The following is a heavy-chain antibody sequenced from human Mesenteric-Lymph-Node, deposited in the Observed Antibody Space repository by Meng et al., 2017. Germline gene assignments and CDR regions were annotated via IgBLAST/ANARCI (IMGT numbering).Heavy chain of an antibody. CDR2: IYYSGST. Sequence: QVLLPDSRPGLWKPSDTLSLTCAVSGYPISSTNWGGWIRQPPGKGLEWIGYIYYSGSTSYNPSLKSRVTMSVDTSKNQFSLNLNSVTAVDTAVYYCARNVPGTSAYYDWGQGTLVTVSS. V-gene: IGHV4-28*01. CDR3: ARNVPGTSAYYD. D-gene: IGHD3-22*01. CDR1: GYPISSTNW. J-gene: IGHJ4*02.